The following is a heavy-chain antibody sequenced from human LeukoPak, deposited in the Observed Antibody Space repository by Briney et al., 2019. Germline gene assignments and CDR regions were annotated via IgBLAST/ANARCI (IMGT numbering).Heavy chain of an antibody. D-gene: IGHD3-9*01. CDR2: ISGSGDRT. V-gene: IGHV3-23*01. J-gene: IGHJ4*02. CDR1: GFTFSNYA. CDR3: AREYYDILTGYSQNDY. Sequence: PGGSLRLSCAASGFTFSNYAMNWVRQAPGKGLEWVSIISGSGDRTYYADSVKGRFTISRDNSKNTLYLQMNSLRAEDTAVYYCAREYYDILTGYSQNDYWGQGTLVTVSS.